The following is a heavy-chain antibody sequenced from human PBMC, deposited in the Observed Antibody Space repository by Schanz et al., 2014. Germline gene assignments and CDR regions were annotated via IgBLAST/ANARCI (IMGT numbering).Heavy chain of an antibody. CDR1: GFTFSSYA. D-gene: IGHD6-19*01. J-gene: IGHJ4*02. V-gene: IGHV3-21*01. CDR2: ISSSGSYI. Sequence: VQLVESGGGLVQPGGSLRLSCAASGFTFSSYAMNWVRQAPGKGLEWVSSISSSGSYIYYADSVKGRFSISRDNAKNSLFLQMNRLRAEDTALYYCAIIGVMVAVAGTRADYWGQGTLVTVSS. CDR3: AIIGVMVAVAGTRADY.